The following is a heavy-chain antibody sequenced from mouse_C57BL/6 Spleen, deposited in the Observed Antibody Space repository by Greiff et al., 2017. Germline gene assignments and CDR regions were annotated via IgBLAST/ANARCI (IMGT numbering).Heavy chain of an antibody. CDR2: IYPGNSDT. CDR3: TNDAWFAY. Sequence: VQLQQSGPVLARPGASVKMSCKTSGYTFTSYWMHWVKQRPGQGLEWIGAIYPGNSDTSYNQKFKGKAKLTAVTADSTAYMERSSLTNEYSAVYYCTNDAWFAYWGQGTLVTVSA. D-gene: IGHD2-3*01. CDR1: GYTFTSYW. J-gene: IGHJ3*01. V-gene: IGHV1-5*01.